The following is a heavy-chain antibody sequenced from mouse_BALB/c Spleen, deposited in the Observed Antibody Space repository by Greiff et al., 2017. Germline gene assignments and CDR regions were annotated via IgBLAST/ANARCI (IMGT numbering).Heavy chain of an antibody. J-gene: IGHJ1*01. V-gene: IGHV5-9-4*01. CDR2: ISSGGSYT. CDR3: ARVTTGYWYFDV. CDR1: GFTFSSYA. Sequence: EVNVVESGGGLVKPGGSLKLSCAASGFTFSSYAMSWVRQSPEKRLEWVAEISSGGSYTYYPDTVTGRFTISRDNAKNTLYLEMSSLRSEDTAMYYCARVTTGYWYFDVWGAGTTVTVSS. D-gene: IGHD2-12*01.